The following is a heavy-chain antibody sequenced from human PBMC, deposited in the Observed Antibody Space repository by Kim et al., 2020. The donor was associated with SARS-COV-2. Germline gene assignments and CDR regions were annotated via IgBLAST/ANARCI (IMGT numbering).Heavy chain of an antibody. V-gene: IGHV4-59*01. CDR3: ARGCTSFYSSGCLPGAFDI. J-gene: IGHJ3*02. CDR2: IYYSGST. D-gene: IGHD6-19*01. Sequence: SETLSLTCTVSGGSISSYYWSWIRQPPGKGLEWIGYIYYSGSTNYNPSLKSRVTISVDTSKNQFSLKLSSVTAADTAVYYCARGCTSFYSSGCLPGAFDIWGQGTMVTVSS. CDR1: GGSISSYY.